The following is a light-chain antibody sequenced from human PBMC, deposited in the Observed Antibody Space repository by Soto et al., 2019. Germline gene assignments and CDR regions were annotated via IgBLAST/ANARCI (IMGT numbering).Light chain of an antibody. J-gene: IGKJ5*01. V-gene: IGKV3-11*01. CDR3: QQRSNWPIT. CDR1: QSVSSIY. CDR2: GAS. Sequence: EIVLTQSPGTLSLSQWERATLSCRASQSVSSIYLAWYQQRPGQAPRLLIYGASNRATGIPARFSGSGSGTEFTLTISSLESEDFAVYYCQQRSNWPITFGQGTRLEI.